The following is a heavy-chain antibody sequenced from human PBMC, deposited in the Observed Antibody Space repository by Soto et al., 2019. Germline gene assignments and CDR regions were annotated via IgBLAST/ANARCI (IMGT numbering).Heavy chain of an antibody. V-gene: IGHV4-39*01. Sequence: SETLSLTCTVSGGSISSSSYYWGWIRQPPGQGLDWIGGIYYCGSTYYNPSLKSRVTISEDTSKNHFSLKLSSVTAADKAVYYCARQPPSIIELVEYASAFDIWGRETMDT. CDR2: IYYCGST. CDR3: ARQPPSIIELVEYASAFDI. D-gene: IGHD2-8*01. CDR1: GGSISSSSYY. J-gene: IGHJ3*02.